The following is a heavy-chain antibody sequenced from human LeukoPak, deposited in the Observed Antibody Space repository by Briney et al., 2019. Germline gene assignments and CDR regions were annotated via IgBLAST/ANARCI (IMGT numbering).Heavy chain of an antibody. Sequence: ASVNVSCKASGYTFTSYGITWVRQAPGQGLEWMGWISGYNGNTNYAQKFQGRVTMTTDTSTSTAYMELRSLTSDDTAVYFCARVVLGSSGYSYSVDYWGQGTLVSVSS. J-gene: IGHJ4*02. CDR3: ARVVLGSSGYSYSVDY. CDR2: ISGYNGNT. D-gene: IGHD3-22*01. CDR1: GYTFTSYG. V-gene: IGHV1-18*01.